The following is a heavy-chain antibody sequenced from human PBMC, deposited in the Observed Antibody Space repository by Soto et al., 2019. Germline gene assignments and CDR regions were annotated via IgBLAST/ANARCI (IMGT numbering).Heavy chain of an antibody. CDR1: GFTFSSYA. Sequence: EVQLLESGGGLVQPGGSLRLSCAASGFTFSSYAMSWVRQAPGKGLEWVSAISGSGGSTYYADFVKGRFTISRDKSKNQLSLKMNSQRAEDTAVYYCATDGLRFVVVVGATGNWFDPWGQGTLVTVSS. V-gene: IGHV3-23*01. CDR3: ATDGLRFVVVVGATGNWFDP. CDR2: ISGSGGST. D-gene: IGHD2-15*01. J-gene: IGHJ5*02.